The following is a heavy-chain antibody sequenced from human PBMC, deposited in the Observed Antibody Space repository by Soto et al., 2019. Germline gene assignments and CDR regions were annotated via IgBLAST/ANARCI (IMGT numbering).Heavy chain of an antibody. J-gene: IGHJ4*02. V-gene: IGHV3-30*18. D-gene: IGHD4-17*01. CDR3: AKDRDKGPPYGDLAFDY. Sequence: PGGSLRLSCAASGFTFSSYGMHWVRQAPGKGLEWVAVISYDGSNKYYADSVKGRFTISRDNSKNTLYLQMNSLRAEDTAVYYCAKDRDKGPPYGDLAFDYWGQGTLVTVSS. CDR2: ISYDGSNK. CDR1: GFTFSSYG.